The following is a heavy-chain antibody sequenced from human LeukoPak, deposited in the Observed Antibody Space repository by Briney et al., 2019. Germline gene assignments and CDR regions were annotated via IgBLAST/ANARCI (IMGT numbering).Heavy chain of an antibody. CDR1: GFTFSSYG. Sequence: GGSLRLSCAASGFTFSSYGMHWVRQAPGKGLEWVAVIWYDGSNKYYADSVKGRFTISRDNSKNTLYLQMNSLRAEDTAVYYCARDSSSWYGLDCWGQGTLVTVSS. V-gene: IGHV3-33*01. J-gene: IGHJ4*02. D-gene: IGHD6-13*01. CDR3: ARDSSSWYGLDC. CDR2: IWYDGSNK.